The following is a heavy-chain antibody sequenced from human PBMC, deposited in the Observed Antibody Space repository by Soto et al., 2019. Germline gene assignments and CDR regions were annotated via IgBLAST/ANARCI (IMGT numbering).Heavy chain of an antibody. V-gene: IGHV4-38-2*02. CDR3: ARDVPYALDLAGYFDF. Sequence: SETLSLTCTVSGYSISTGYYWAWVRQSPGKGLEWIGSVYRSGAAYYSPTLKSRVTISVDTSKNQFSLHLKSVTAADAAVYYCARDVPYALDLAGYFDFWGQGTPVTVSS. CDR1: GYSISTGYY. CDR2: VYRSGAA. D-gene: IGHD6-19*01. J-gene: IGHJ4*02.